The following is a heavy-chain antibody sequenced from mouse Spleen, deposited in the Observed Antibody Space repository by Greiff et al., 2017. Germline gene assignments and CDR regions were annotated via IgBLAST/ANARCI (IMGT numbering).Heavy chain of an antibody. J-gene: IGHJ3*01. Sequence: QVQLQQSGPELVKPGASVKISCKASGYSFTSYYIHWVKQRPGQGLEWIGWIYPGSGNTKYNEKFKGKATLTADTSSSTAYMQLSSLTSEDSAVYYCARDSSGLAWFAYWGQGTLVTVSA. CDR1: GYSFTSYY. CDR2: IYPGSGNT. CDR3: ARDSSGLAWFAY. D-gene: IGHD3-2*02. V-gene: IGHV1-66*01.